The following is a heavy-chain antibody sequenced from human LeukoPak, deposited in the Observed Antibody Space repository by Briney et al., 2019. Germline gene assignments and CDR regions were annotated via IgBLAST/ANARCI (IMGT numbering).Heavy chain of an antibody. Sequence: PSETLSLTCTVSGDSISSGSYYWGWIRQPPGKGLQWIGSIYDTRETYYSPSLNSRVTISVDTSRNQLSLKLSSVTAADTAVYYCARHCSGDLCAAYYYYYYSDVWGKGTTVTVSS. D-gene: IGHD2-8*02. V-gene: IGHV4-39*01. CDR1: GDSISSGSYY. J-gene: IGHJ6*03. CDR2: IYDTRET. CDR3: ARHCSGDLCAAYYYYYYSDV.